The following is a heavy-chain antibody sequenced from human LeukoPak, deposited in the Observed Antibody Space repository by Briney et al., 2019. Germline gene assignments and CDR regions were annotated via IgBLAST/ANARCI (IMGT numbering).Heavy chain of an antibody. D-gene: IGHD4-17*01. V-gene: IGHV1-2*02. CDR3: ARDFMTTVTTWEFYFDY. J-gene: IGHJ4*02. CDR1: GYTFTCYY. CDR2: INPNSGGT. Sequence: GASVKVSCKASGYTFTCYYMHWVGQAPGQGREGRGWINPNSGGTNYAQKFQGRVTMTRDTSISTAYMDLSRLRSDDTAVYYCARDFMTTVTTWEFYFDYWGQGTLVTVSS.